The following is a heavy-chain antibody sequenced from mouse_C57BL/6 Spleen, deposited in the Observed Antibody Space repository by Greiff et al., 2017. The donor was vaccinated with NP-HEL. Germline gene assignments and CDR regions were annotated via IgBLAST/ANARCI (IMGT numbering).Heavy chain of an antibody. CDR1: GYTFTSYW. CDR3: AMGGGLTGYYCDY. CDR2: IHPSDGDT. Sequence: QVQLQQSGAELVKPGASVKVSCKASGYTFTSYWMNWVKQRPGQGLEWIGRIHPSDGDTNYNQKFKGKATLTVDKSSSTAYMQLSSLTSEDSAVYYCAMGGGLTGYYCDYWGQGTTLTVSS. V-gene: IGHV1-74*01. J-gene: IGHJ2*01. D-gene: IGHD4-1*01.